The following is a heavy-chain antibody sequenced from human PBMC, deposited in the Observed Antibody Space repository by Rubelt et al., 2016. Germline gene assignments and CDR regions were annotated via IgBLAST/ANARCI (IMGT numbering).Heavy chain of an antibody. V-gene: IGHV3-7*01. D-gene: IGHD6-13*01. CDR3: ASHPSAAAPFR. Sequence: VWSWGGLIQAGGSLRLSCAASGFTFSSFAMSWVRQAPGKGLEWVANIKQDGSEKYYVDSVKGRFTISRDTSRDTLYLQMNSLRAEDTAVYYCASHPSAAAPFRWGQGTLVTVSS. CDR1: GFTFSSFA. CDR2: IKQDGSEK. J-gene: IGHJ4*02.